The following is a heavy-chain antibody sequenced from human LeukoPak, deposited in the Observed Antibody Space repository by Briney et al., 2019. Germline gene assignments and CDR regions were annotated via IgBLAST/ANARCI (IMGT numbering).Heavy chain of an antibody. CDR3: ARGISGEFDY. CDR1: GGSIGSGSYY. D-gene: IGHD6-19*01. J-gene: IGHJ4*02. V-gene: IGHV4-61*02. Sequence: SETLSLTCTVSGGSIGSGSYYWSWIRQPAGKELEWIGRIYTSGSTNYNPSLKSRVTISVDTSKNQFSLKLSSVTAADTAVYYCARGISGEFDYWGQGTLVTVSS. CDR2: IYTSGST.